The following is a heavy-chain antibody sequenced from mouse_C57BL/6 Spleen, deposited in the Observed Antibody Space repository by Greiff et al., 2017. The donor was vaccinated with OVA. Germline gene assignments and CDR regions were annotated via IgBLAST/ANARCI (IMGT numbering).Heavy chain of an antibody. CDR2: ISYDGSH. Sequence: VQLKESGPGLVKPSQSLSLTCSVTGYSITSGYYWNWIRQFPGNKLEWMGYISYDGSHNYNPSLKNRISITRDTSKNQFFLKLNSVTTEDTATYYCAREDTTVVAWYFDVWGTGTTVTVSS. J-gene: IGHJ1*03. CDR1: GYSITSGYY. V-gene: IGHV3-6*01. D-gene: IGHD1-1*01. CDR3: AREDTTVVAWYFDV.